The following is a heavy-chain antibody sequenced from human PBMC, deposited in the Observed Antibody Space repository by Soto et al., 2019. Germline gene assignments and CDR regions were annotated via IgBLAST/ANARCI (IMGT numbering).Heavy chain of an antibody. CDR2: ISWNSGSI. D-gene: IGHD3-10*01. CDR1: GFTFDDYA. V-gene: IGHV3-9*01. CDR3: AKDRGSMVRGVINWFDP. Sequence: GGSLRLSCAASGFTFDDYAMHWVRQAPGKGLEWVSGISWNSGSIGYADSVKGRFTISRDNAKNSLYLQMNSLRAEDTALYYCAKDRGSMVRGVINWFDPCGQGTLVTVSS. J-gene: IGHJ5*02.